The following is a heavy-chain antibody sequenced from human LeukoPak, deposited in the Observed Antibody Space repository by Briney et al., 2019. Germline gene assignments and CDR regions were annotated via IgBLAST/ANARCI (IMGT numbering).Heavy chain of an antibody. CDR2: INPHSGDT. J-gene: IGHJ4*02. V-gene: IGHV1-2*02. D-gene: IGHD6-19*01. CDR1: AYTFIGYY. Sequence: ASVKVSCKASAYTFIGYYMYWVRQAPGQGLEWMGWINPHSGDTRYAQKFQGRVTMTRDTSINTAYMELSSLRSDDTAVYYCARAVTGTGGLDYWGQGTLVTVSS. CDR3: ARAVTGTGGLDY.